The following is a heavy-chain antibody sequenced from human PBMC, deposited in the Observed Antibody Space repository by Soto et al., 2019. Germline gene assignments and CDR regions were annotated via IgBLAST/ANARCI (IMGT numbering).Heavy chain of an antibody. CDR3: AKVVPDFWSGYYGPHYYSMDV. CDR1: GFTFSSYA. CDR2: ISGSGGST. Sequence: RLSCAASGFTFSSYAMSWVRQAPGKGLEWVSAISGSGGSTYYADSVKGRFTISRDNSKNTLYLQMNSLRAEDTAVYYCAKVVPDFWSGYYGPHYYSMDVWGQGTTVTVSS. J-gene: IGHJ6*02. V-gene: IGHV3-23*01. D-gene: IGHD3-3*01.